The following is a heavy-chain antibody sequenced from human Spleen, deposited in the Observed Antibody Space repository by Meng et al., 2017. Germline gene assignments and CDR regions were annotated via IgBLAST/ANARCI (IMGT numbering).Heavy chain of an antibody. J-gene: IGHJ4*02. CDR2: IYYSGST. CDR1: GYSISSGYY. Sequence: SETLSLTCTVSGYSISSGYYWGWIRQPPGKGLEWIGSIYYSGSTYYNPSLKSRVTISVDTSKNQFSLKLSSVTAADTAVYYCARVRYGDYVDYWGQGTLVTVSS. CDR3: ARVRYGDYVDY. V-gene: IGHV4-38-2*02. D-gene: IGHD4-17*01.